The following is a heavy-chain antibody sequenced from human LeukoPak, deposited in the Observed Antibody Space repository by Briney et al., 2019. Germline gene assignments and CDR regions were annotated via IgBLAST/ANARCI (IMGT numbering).Heavy chain of an antibody. CDR1: RGSLSSYY. D-gene: IGHD5-18*01. CDR3: ARRRFSYGDNDAFDI. V-gene: IGHV4-59*08. J-gene: IGHJ3*02. CDR2: IYYSGGT. Sequence: SETLSLTCTISRGSLSSYYWSWIRQSPGKGPEWIAYIYYSGGTNYNPSLESRVTISVDRSTNQFSLKVRSVTAAETAVYYCARRRFSYGDNDAFDIWGQGTMVTVSS.